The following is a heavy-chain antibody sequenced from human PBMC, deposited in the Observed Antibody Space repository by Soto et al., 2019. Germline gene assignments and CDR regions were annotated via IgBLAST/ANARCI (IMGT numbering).Heavy chain of an antibody. CDR1: GYTFTSYY. D-gene: IGHD4-17*01. CDR2: INPSGGST. J-gene: IGHJ6*02. V-gene: IGHV1-46*01. CDR3: ARPIMQPWGDYVQSASYYYGMDV. Sequence: ASVKVSCKASGYTFTSYYMHWVRQAPGQGLEWMGIINPSGGSTNYAQKFQGRVTITADESTSTAYMELSSLRSEDTAVYYCARPIMQPWGDYVQSASYYYGMDVWGQGTTVTVSS.